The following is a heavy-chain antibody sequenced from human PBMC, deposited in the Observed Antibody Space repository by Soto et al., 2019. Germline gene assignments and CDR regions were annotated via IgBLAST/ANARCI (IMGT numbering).Heavy chain of an antibody. V-gene: IGHV1-24*01. CDR2: FDPEDGET. D-gene: IGHD2-15*01. CDR3: ATVCSGGSCYSVFDY. Sequence: ASVKVSCKVSGYTLTELSMHWVRQAPGKGLEWMGGFDPEDGETIYAQKFQGRVTMTEDTSTDTAYMELSSLRSEDTAVYYCATVCSGGSCYSVFDYWCQGTLVTVSS. J-gene: IGHJ4*02. CDR1: GYTLTELS.